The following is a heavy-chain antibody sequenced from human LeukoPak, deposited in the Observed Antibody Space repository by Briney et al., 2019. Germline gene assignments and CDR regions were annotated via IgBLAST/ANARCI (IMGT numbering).Heavy chain of an antibody. J-gene: IGHJ3*02. CDR3: ARDVTGTTHAFDI. CDR1: GGTFSSYA. Sequence: ASVKVSCKASGGTFSSYAISWVRQAPGQGLEWMGEIIPIFGTANYAQRLQGRVTITTDESTSTAYMELSSLRSEDTAVYYCARDVTGTTHAFDIWGQGTMVTVSS. D-gene: IGHD1-7*01. V-gene: IGHV1-69*05. CDR2: IIPIFGTA.